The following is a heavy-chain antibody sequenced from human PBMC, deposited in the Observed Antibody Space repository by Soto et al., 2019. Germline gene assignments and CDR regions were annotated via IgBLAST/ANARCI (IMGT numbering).Heavy chain of an antibody. J-gene: IGHJ4*02. CDR2: ISWNSDSI. Sequence: EAQLVESGGGLVQPGRSLRLSCAGSGFIFDDFAIHWVRQAPGKGLEWVSGISWNSDSIGYADSVKGRFTISRDNAKNAPYLQMNSLRVEDTAFYYCTKVGGLYDFWSGPLHFDLWGQGTLVTVSS. D-gene: IGHD3-3*01. CDR1: GFIFDDFA. CDR3: TKVGGLYDFWSGPLHFDL. V-gene: IGHV3-9*01.